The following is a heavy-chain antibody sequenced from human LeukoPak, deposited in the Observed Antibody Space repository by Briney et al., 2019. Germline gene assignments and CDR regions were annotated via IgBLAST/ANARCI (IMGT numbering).Heavy chain of an antibody. CDR2: ISWNSGSI. Sequence: TGGSLRLSCAASGFTFDDYAMYWVRQAPGKGLEWVSGISWNSGSIGYADSVKGRFTISRDNAKNSLYLQMNSLRAEDTALYYCAKDDYGDYSGYYGMDVWGQGTTVTVSS. J-gene: IGHJ6*02. V-gene: IGHV3-9*01. CDR3: AKDDYGDYSGYYGMDV. CDR1: GFTFDDYA. D-gene: IGHD4-17*01.